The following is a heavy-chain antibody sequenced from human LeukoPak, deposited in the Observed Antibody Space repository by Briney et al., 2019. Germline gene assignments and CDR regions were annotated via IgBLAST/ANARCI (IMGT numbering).Heavy chain of an antibody. V-gene: IGHV3-7*01. CDR3: ARIPRGSGWSFLDF. CDR1: GFSFSSYW. D-gene: IGHD6-19*01. J-gene: IGHJ4*02. Sequence: GGSLRLSCAASGFSFSSYWMSWVRQAPGKGLEWVANIQSDGSMQQYVDSVKGRLTISRDNAKNSLHLQMNSLRAEDTAVYYCARIPRGSGWSFLDFWGQGTLVTVTS. CDR2: IQSDGSMQ.